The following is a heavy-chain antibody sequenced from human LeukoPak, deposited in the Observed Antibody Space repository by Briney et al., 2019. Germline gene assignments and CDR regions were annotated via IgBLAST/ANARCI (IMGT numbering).Heavy chain of an antibody. Sequence: SVKVSCKASGGTFSSYAISWVRQAPGQGLEWMGRIIPILGIANYAQKFRGRVTITADKSTSTAYMELSSLRSEDTAVYYCARGGSSSWYSYYFDYWGQGTLVTVSS. CDR3: ARGGSSSWYSYYFDY. J-gene: IGHJ4*02. CDR1: GGTFSSYA. D-gene: IGHD6-13*01. V-gene: IGHV1-69*04. CDR2: IIPILGIA.